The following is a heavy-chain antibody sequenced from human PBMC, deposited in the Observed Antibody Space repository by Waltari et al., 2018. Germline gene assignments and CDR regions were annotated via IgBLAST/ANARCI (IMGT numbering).Heavy chain of an antibody. CDR2: IYHSGGT. V-gene: IGHV4-38-2*01. CDR1: GYSISSGYY. Sequence: QVQLQESGPGLVKPSETLSLTCAVSGYSISSGYYWGWIRQPPGKGLEWIGSIYHSGGTNYTPSLKSRVTISVDTSKNQFSLKLSSVTAADTAVYYCARRVAYCGGDCYLFDYWGQGTLVTVSS. CDR3: ARRVAYCGGDCYLFDY. D-gene: IGHD2-21*01. J-gene: IGHJ4*02.